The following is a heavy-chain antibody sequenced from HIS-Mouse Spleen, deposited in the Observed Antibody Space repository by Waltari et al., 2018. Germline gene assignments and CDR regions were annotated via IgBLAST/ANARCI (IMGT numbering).Heavy chain of an antibody. J-gene: IGHJ4*02. CDR3: AKDKHHAFDY. CDR1: GFTFSSYG. V-gene: IGHV3-30*18. Sequence: QVQLVESGGGVVQPGRSLRLSCAASGFTFSSYGLHWFRQAPGKGLEWLAVISYDGSNKYYADSVKGRFTISRDNSKNTLYLQMNSLRAEDTAVYYCAKDKHHAFDYWGQGTLVTVSS. CDR2: ISYDGSNK.